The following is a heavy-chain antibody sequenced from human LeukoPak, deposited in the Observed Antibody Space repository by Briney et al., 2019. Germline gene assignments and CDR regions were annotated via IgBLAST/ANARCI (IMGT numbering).Heavy chain of an antibody. CDR2: IYNTGTT. J-gene: IGHJ4*02. V-gene: IGHV4-4*07. CDR3: ARDLPRWYLADY. Sequence: PSETLSLTCTVSGGSISSYYWSWIRQPAGKGLEWIGRIYNTGTTNYNPSLKSRVTMSVDTSKNQFSLKLSFVTAADTAVYYCARDLPRWYLADYWGQGTLVTVSS. CDR1: GGSISSYY. D-gene: IGHD6-13*01.